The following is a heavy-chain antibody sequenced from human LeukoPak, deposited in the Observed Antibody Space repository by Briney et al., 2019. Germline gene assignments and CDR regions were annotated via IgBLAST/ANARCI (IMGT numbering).Heavy chain of an antibody. V-gene: IGHV3-30*17. J-gene: IGHJ3*02. CDR3: AKDEGTIWNSKNDPFDI. Sequence: GGSLRLSCAASGFPFGDHAMHWVRQAPGMGLEWVAVISKDGSKTFYAGSVEGRFTFSRDNSENTLYVQMNYLKPEDTAVYYCAKDEGTIWNSKNDPFDIWGQGTMVTVSS. CDR1: GFPFGDHA. D-gene: IGHD1-7*01. CDR2: ISKDGSKT.